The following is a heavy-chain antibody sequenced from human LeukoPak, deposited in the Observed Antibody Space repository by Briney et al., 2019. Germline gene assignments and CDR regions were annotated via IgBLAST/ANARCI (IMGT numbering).Heavy chain of an antibody. J-gene: IGHJ4*02. CDR3: ARDGLDYYYDSSGYFDY. Sequence: PGGSLRLSCAASGFTFSSYSMNWVRQAPGKGLEWVSSISSSSSYIYYADSVKGRFTISRDNAKNSLYLQMNSLRAEDTAVYYCARDGLDYYYDSSGYFDYWGQGTLVTVSS. D-gene: IGHD3-22*01. CDR1: GFTFSSYS. CDR2: ISSSSSYI. V-gene: IGHV3-21*01.